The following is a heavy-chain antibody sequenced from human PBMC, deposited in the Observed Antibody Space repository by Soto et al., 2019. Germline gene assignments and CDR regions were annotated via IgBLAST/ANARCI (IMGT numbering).Heavy chain of an antibody. CDR3: ARVDNWNYLTNYYGMDV. J-gene: IGHJ6*02. Sequence: PSETLSLTCAVSGYPISSGYYWGWIRQPPGKGLGWIGSIYHSGSTYYNPSLKSRVTISVDTSKNQFSLKLSSVTAADTAVYYCARVDNWNYLTNYYGMDVWGQGTTVTVSS. D-gene: IGHD1-7*01. CDR2: IYHSGST. V-gene: IGHV4-38-2*01. CDR1: GYPISSGYY.